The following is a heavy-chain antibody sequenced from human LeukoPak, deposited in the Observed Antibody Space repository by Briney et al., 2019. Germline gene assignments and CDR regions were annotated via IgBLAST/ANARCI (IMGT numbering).Heavy chain of an antibody. CDR1: GFTFSTYA. V-gene: IGHV3-48*01. CDR2: ISSSSTTI. D-gene: IGHD7-27*01. Sequence: GGSLRLSCADSGFTFSTYAMNWVRQAPGKGLEWVSYISSSSTTIYYADSAKGRFTISRDNAKKSLYLQMNTLRAEDTAVYYCARDKLGIDYWGQGTLVTVSS. CDR3: ARDKLGIDY. J-gene: IGHJ4*02.